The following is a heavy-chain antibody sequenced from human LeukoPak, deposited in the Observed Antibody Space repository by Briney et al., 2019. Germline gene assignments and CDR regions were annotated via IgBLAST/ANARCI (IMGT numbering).Heavy chain of an antibody. CDR2: VHLNGAT. Sequence: PSGTLSLTCGMSGGSIITTNWWSWVRQPPGNGLEWIGEVHLNGATNYNPSLEGRVSMSIDKSKNQLSLKLSSVTAADTATYYCTRESGAFSPFGFWGQGTLVTVSS. CDR1: GGSIITTNW. CDR3: TRESGAFSPFGF. V-gene: IGHV4-4*02. D-gene: IGHD1-26*01. J-gene: IGHJ4*02.